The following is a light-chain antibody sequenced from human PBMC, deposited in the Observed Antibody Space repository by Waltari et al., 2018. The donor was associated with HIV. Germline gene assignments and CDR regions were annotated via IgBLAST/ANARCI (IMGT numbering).Light chain of an antibody. CDR3: MQALQTPT. CDR1: QSLLHSNGYNY. J-gene: IGKJ1*01. V-gene: IGKV2-28*01. CDR2: LGS. Sequence: DIVMTQSPLSLPVTPGEPSSISCRSSQSLLHSNGYNYLDWYLQKPGQSPQLLFYLGSYRASGVPDRFSGSGSGTDFTLKISRVEAEDVGVYYCMQALQTPTFGQGTKVEIK.